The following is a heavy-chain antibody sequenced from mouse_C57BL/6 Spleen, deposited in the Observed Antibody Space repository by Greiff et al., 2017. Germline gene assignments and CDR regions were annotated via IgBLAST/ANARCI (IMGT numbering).Heavy chain of an antibody. CDR2: ISDGGSYT. CDR1: GFTISSSA. Sequence: EVKLVESGGGLVKPGGSLKLSCAASGFTISSSALSWVRQTPEKRLESVATISDGGSYTNYPDNVKRRFTSTRNNAKNNLYQQMSHLMTEDTAMYYYARDYYGCSCHYFDYWGQGTTLTVSS. CDR3: ARDYYGCSCHYFDY. V-gene: IGHV5-4*01. J-gene: IGHJ2*01. D-gene: IGHD1-1*01.